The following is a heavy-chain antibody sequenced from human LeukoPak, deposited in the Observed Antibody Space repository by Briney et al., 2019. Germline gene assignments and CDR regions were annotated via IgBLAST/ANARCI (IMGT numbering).Heavy chain of an antibody. CDR2: MYYSGST. D-gene: IGHD3-10*01. V-gene: IGHV4-59*12. J-gene: IGHJ5*02. Sequence: SETLSLTCTVSGASISSYYWSWIRQPPGKGLEWIGYMYYSGSTSYNPSLKSRITISIDTSKNQFSLKLSSVTAADTAVYYCARDRVVRGVSNWFDPWGQGTLVTVSS. CDR1: GASISSYY. CDR3: ARDRVVRGVSNWFDP.